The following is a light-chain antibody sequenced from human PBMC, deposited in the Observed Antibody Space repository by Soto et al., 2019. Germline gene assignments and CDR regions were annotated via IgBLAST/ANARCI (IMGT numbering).Light chain of an antibody. CDR1: SSDVGGYDY. V-gene: IGLV2-8*01. CDR2: EVT. J-gene: IGLJ1*01. Sequence: QSALTQPPSASGSPGQSVTISCTGTSSDVGGYDYVPWYQQHPGKAPKLMIYEVTIRPSGVSDRFSGSKSGNTASLTVSGLQAEDEADYYCSSYTGRNPSCVFGTGTKVTVL. CDR3: SSYTGRNPSCV.